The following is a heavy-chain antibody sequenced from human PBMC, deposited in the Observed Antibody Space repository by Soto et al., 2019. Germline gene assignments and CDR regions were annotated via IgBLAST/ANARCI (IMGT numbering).Heavy chain of an antibody. V-gene: IGHV3-9*01. D-gene: IGHD2-15*01. CDR1: GFTFDDYA. J-gene: IGHJ6*03. CDR2: ISWNSGSI. CDR3: AKAVVAATRTSYMDV. Sequence: EVQLVESGGGLVQTGRSLRLSCAASGFTFDDYAMHWVRQAPGKGLEWVSGISWNSGSIGYADSVKGRFTISRDNAKNSLYLQMNSLRAEDTALYYCAKAVVAATRTSYMDVWGKGTTVTVSS.